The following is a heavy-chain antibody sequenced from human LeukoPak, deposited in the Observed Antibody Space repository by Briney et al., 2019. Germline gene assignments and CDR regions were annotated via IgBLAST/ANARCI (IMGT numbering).Heavy chain of an antibody. CDR3: ARESSPYYDYVWGSYRYSLD. V-gene: IGHV1-69*05. D-gene: IGHD3-16*02. J-gene: IGHJ4*02. CDR1: GGTFSSYA. CDR2: IIPIFGTA. Sequence: SVKVSCKASGGTFSSYAISWVRQAPGQGLEWMGGIIPIFGTANYAQKFQGRVTITTDESTSTAYMELSSLRSEDTAVYYCARESSPYYDYVWGSYRYSLDWGQGTLVTVSS.